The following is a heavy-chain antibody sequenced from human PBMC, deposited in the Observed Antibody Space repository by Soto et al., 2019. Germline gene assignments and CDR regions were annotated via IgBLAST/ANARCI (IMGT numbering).Heavy chain of an antibody. CDR3: AGTPINLFGVVILYFDS. D-gene: IGHD3-3*02. CDR1: GGSISSGDYH. CDR2: ISYSGNT. V-gene: IGHV4-30-4*01. Sequence: SETLSLTCSVSGGSISSGDYHWSWIRQPPGKGLEWIGYISYSGNTYYDPSLKSRVSISLDTSKNQFSLELSSVTSADTAVYYCAGTPINLFGVVILYFDSWGQGALVTVSS. J-gene: IGHJ4*02.